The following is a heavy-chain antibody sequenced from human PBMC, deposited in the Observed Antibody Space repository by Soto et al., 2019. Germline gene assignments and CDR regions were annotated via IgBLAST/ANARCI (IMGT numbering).Heavy chain of an antibody. Sequence: GGSLRLSCAASGFTFSSYGMHWVRQAPGKGLEWVAVIWSGGSNKYYADSVKGRFTISRDNAKNSLYLQMNSLRAEDTAVYYCARVERFLEWLLPPDYWGQGTLVTVSS. CDR1: GFTFSSYG. V-gene: IGHV3-33*01. CDR3: ARVERFLEWLLPPDY. J-gene: IGHJ4*02. CDR2: IWSGGSNK. D-gene: IGHD3-3*01.